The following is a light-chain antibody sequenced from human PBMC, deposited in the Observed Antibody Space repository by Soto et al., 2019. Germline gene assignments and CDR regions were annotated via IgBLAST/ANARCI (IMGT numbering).Light chain of an antibody. J-gene: IGLJ2*01. CDR2: SNN. CDR1: SSNIGNNF. CDR3: AAWDDSLSGVL. Sequence: QSVLTQPPSASGTPGQRVAISCSGRSSNIGNNFVSWYQQLPGTAPTLLSYSNNQRPSGVPDRFSASKSGTSASLAISGVESEDEGDYYCAAWDDSLSGVLFGGGTQLTVL. V-gene: IGLV1-47*02.